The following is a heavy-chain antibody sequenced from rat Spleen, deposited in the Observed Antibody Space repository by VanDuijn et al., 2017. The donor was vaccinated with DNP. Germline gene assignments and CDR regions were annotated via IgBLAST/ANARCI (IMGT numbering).Heavy chain of an antibody. D-gene: IGHD4-1*01. CDR2: ITYSGNT. CDR1: GYSITSNY. CDR3: VRWVRALDY. J-gene: IGHJ2*01. Sequence: EVQLQESGPGLVKPSQSLSLTCSVTGYSITSNYWGWIRQFPGNKMEYIGHITYSGNTHFNPSLKSRISITRDTSKNQLFLQLNSVITEDTATYYCVRWVRALDYWGQGVMVTVSS. V-gene: IGHV3-1*01.